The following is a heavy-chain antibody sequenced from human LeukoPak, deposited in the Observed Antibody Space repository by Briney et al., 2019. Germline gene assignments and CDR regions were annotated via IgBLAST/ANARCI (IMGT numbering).Heavy chain of an antibody. CDR2: IRYDGSNK. V-gene: IGHV3-30*02. J-gene: IGHJ6*03. CDR1: GFTFSSYG. Sequence: PGGSLRLSCAASGFTFSSYGTHWVRQAPGKGLEWVAFIRYDGSNKYYADSVKGRFTISRDNSKNTLYLQMNSLRAEDTAVYYCAKEPTVVPAAILHYYYYYMDVWGKGTTVTVSS. D-gene: IGHD2-2*01. CDR3: AKEPTVVPAAILHYYYYYMDV.